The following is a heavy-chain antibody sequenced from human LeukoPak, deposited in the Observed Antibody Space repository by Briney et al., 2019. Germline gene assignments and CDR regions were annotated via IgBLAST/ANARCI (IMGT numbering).Heavy chain of an antibody. CDR3: AISRDYGDYYLDS. D-gene: IGHD4-17*01. J-gene: IGHJ4*02. V-gene: IGHV1-2*06. CDR2: INPVTGGT. CDR1: GYIYTGYY. Sequence: PKASVKVSCKASGYIYTGYYLHWVRQALGQGLEWMGRINPVTGGTDYAQNFQGRVTVTRDTSISTAYMEVSRLTSDDAAVYFCAISRDYGDYYLDSWGQGTRVTVSS.